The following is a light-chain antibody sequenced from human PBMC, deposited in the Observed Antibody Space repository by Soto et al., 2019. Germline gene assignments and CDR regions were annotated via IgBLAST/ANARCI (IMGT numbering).Light chain of an antibody. V-gene: IGKV3-20*01. Sequence: VLTQSPGTLSLYPGERATLSCRASQSVSNNYLAWYQQKPGQSPKLLIFGSSDRATGIPDRFSGSGSGTDFTLTISSLEPEDFAVYYCQQYGSSPAYTFGQGTKLEIK. J-gene: IGKJ2*01. CDR3: QQYGSSPAYT. CDR1: QSVSNNY. CDR2: GSS.